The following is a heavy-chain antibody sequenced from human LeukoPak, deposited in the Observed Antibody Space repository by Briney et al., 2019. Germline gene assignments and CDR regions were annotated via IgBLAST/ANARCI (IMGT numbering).Heavy chain of an antibody. CDR2: IYYSGST. V-gene: IGHV4-31*03. CDR1: GGSISSGGYY. Sequence: SETLSLTCTVSGGSISSGGYYWSWIRQHPGKGLEWIGYIYYSGSTYYNPPLKSRVTISVDTSKNQFSLKLSSVTAADTAVYYCARGVHGDYGYFDYWGQGTLVTVSS. D-gene: IGHD4-17*01. CDR3: ARGVHGDYGYFDY. J-gene: IGHJ4*02.